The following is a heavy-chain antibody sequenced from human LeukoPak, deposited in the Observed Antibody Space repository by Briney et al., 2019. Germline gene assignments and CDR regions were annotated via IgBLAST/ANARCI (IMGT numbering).Heavy chain of an antibody. CDR3: ARVITGSTYGQFDY. CDR2: INSDGIRT. V-gene: IGHV3-74*01. CDR1: GFTFSSYW. Sequence: GGSLRLSCAASGFTFSSYWMHWVRHAPGKGLGWVSRINSDGIRTNYADCVRGRFTISRDNAKNTVCLQMNSLRAEDAAVYYCARVITGSTYGQFDYWGQGALATVSS. J-gene: IGHJ4*02. D-gene: IGHD5-18*01.